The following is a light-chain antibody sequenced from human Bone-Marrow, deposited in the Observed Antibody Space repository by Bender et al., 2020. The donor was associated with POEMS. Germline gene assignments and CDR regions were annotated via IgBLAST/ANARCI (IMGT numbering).Light chain of an antibody. CDR1: SSDVGGYNF. Sequence: QSALTQPASVSGSPGQSITISCTGTSSDVGGYNFVSWYQQHPGKAPKVMIHDVTNRPSGVSDRFSGSKSANTASLTISGLRAEDEADYYCSSYAAGTTYVFGTGTKVTVL. CDR3: SSYAAGTTYV. CDR2: DVT. V-gene: IGLV2-14*03. J-gene: IGLJ1*01.